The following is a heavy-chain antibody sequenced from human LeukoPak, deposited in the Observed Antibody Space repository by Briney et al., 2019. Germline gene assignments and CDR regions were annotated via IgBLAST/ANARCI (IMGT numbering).Heavy chain of an antibody. D-gene: IGHD3-22*01. CDR2: IRSKAYGGTT. V-gene: IGHV3-49*03. CDR3: TRDRLILSSGYYMDV. J-gene: IGHJ6*03. Sequence: GGSLRLSCTASGFTFGDYAMSWFRQAPGKGLEWVGFIRSKAYGGTTEYAASVKGRFTISRDDSKSIAYLQMNSLKTEDTAVYYCTRDRLILSSGYYMDVWGKGTTVTVSS. CDR1: GFTFGDYA.